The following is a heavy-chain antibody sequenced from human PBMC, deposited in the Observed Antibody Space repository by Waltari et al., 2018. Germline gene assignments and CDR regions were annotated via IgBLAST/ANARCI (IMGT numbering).Heavy chain of an antibody. CDR2: IDPSDSYT. J-gene: IGHJ5*02. V-gene: IGHV5-10-1*03. Sequence: EVQLVQSGAEVKKPGESLRIAWKGSGYSFTSYWICWVGEKPGKGLGWMGRIDPSDSYTNYSPSFQGHVTISADKSISTAYLQWSSLKASDTAMYYCARQGIVVVPAATRFDPWGQGTLVTVSS. CDR3: ARQGIVVVPAATRFDP. CDR1: GYSFTSYW. D-gene: IGHD2-2*01.